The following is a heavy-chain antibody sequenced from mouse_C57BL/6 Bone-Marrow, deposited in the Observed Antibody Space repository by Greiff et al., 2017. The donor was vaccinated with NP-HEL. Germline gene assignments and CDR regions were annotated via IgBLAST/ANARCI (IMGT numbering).Heavy chain of an antibody. V-gene: IGHV1-55*01. CDR2: IYPGSGST. J-gene: IGHJ2*01. CDR3: ARRNGSSAFDY. Sequence: QVHVKQSGAELVKPGASVKMSCKASGYTFTSYWITWVKQRPGQGLEWIGDIYPGSGSTNYNEKFKSKATLTVDTSSSPAYMQLSSLTSEDSAVYYCARRNGSSAFDYWGQGTTLTVSS. D-gene: IGHD1-1*01. CDR1: GYTFTSYW.